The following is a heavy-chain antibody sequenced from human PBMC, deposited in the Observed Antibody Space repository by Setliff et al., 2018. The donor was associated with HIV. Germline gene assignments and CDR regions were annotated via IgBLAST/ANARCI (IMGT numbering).Heavy chain of an antibody. Sequence: PSETLSLTCAAFCGSFTDYYWIWIRQPPGKGLEWIGEINHSGSTHYNPSLKSRFIISVDTSKNQFSLKVNSMTAADTAVYYCARGARLLAAYSDRWDYFYMAVWGKGTTVTVSS. V-gene: IGHV4-34*01. CDR2: INHSGST. J-gene: IGHJ6*03. D-gene: IGHD1-26*01. CDR1: CGSFTDYY. CDR3: ARGARLLAAYSDRWDYFYMAV.